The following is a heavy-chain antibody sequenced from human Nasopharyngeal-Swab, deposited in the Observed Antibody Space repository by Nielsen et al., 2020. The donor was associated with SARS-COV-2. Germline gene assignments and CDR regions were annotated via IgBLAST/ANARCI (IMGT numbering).Heavy chain of an antibody. V-gene: IGHV3-30*02. Sequence: GGSLRLSCVVSGFTFSSHGMHWVRQAPGKGLEWVATISYEGRIKYYGDSVEGRFTISRDNSKNTLYLEMNRLRPEDTAIYSCAKDQWPRYDILTGWNGMDVWGQGTTVIVSS. D-gene: IGHD3-9*01. CDR1: GFTFSSHG. CDR3: AKDQWPRYDILTGWNGMDV. CDR2: ISYEGRIK. J-gene: IGHJ6*02.